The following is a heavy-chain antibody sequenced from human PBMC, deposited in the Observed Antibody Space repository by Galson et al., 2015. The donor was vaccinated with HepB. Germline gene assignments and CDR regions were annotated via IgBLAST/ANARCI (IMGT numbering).Heavy chain of an antibody. Sequence: SLRLSCAASGFTFSNYAMSWVRQAPGKGLEWVPGTSTRGDTTYYADSVKGRFTISRDNSKNTLHLQMNSLRVDDTAVYYCAKGRTFDWGQGTLVTVSS. CDR2: TSTRGDTT. D-gene: IGHD3-10*01. CDR3: AKGRTFD. J-gene: IGHJ4*02. CDR1: GFTFSNYA. V-gene: IGHV3-23*01.